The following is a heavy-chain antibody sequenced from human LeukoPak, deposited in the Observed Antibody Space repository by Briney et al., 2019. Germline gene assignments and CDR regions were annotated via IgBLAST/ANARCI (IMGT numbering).Heavy chain of an antibody. V-gene: IGHV4-59*01. Sequence: PSETLSLTCTVSGGSISSYYWSWIRQPPGKGLEWIGYIYYSGSTNYNPSLKSRVIISVDTSKNQFSLKLSSVTAADTAVYYCARVSRGIGSGYYYFDYWGQGTLVTVSS. CDR2: IYYSGST. CDR3: ARVSRGIGSGYYYFDY. CDR1: GGSISSYY. J-gene: IGHJ4*02. D-gene: IGHD3-22*01.